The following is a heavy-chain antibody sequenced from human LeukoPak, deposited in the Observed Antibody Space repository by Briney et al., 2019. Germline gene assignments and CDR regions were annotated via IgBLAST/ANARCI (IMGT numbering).Heavy chain of an antibody. V-gene: IGHV3-30*04. D-gene: IGHD3-22*01. Sequence: GGSLRLSCAASGFTFSSYAMHWVRQAPGKGLEWVAVISYDGSNKYYADSVKGRFTISRDNSKNTLYLQMNSLRAEDTAVYYCAKVRSDYYDSSGYLYYYYMDVWGKGTTVTISS. CDR3: AKVRSDYYDSSGYLYYYYMDV. CDR2: ISYDGSNK. J-gene: IGHJ6*03. CDR1: GFTFSSYA.